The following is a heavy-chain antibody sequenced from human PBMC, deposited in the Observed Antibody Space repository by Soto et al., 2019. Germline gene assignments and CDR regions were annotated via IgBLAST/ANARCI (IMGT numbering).Heavy chain of an antibody. D-gene: IGHD3-9*01. J-gene: IGHJ6*02. CDR1: GYSFTSYW. V-gene: IGHV5-10-1*01. CDR2: IDPSDSYT. CDR3: ARRDYDILTGYQTNRITKERTYYYYGMDV. Sequence: LGESLKISCKGSGYSFTSYWISWVRQMPGKGLEWMGRIDPSDSYTNYSPSFQGHVTISADKSISTAYLQWSSLKASDTAMYYCARRDYDILTGYQTNRITKERTYYYYGMDVWGQGTTVTVSS.